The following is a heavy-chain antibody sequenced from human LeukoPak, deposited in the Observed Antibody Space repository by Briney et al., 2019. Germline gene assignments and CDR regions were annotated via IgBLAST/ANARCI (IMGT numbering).Heavy chain of an antibody. V-gene: IGHV3-11*04. J-gene: IGHJ3*02. CDR1: VFTFSDYY. D-gene: IGHD3-16*01. Sequence: GGSLPLSRLASVFTFSDYYMSWIRQAPGKGLAWVSYISSSGRTIYYADSVQGRFTIFRDNAKNSLYLQMNSLRAEGTAVYYCARAMSAWGVAFDIWGQGTMVTVSS. CDR2: ISSSGRTI. CDR3: ARAMSAWGVAFDI.